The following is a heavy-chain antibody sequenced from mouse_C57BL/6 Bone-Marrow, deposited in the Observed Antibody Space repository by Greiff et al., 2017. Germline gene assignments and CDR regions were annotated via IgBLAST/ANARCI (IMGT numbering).Heavy chain of an antibody. CDR3: ASDGYYEGYLDV. CDR1: GYTFTSYA. J-gene: IGHJ1*03. V-gene: IGHV1-85*01. D-gene: IGHD2-3*01. CDR2: IYPSDGGT. Sequence: VQLQQSGPELVKPGASVKLSCKASGYTFTSYAINWVKPRPGQGLEWIGWIYPSDGGTKYNEKFKGKATLTGDTSSSTAYMVLQSLTYEGSAVYFCASDGYYEGYLDVGGTGTRVNVSS.